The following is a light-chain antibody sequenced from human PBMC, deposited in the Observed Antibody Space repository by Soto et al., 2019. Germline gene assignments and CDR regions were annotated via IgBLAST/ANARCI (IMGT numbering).Light chain of an antibody. CDR3: QQYNNWPWT. CDR1: QSISDT. V-gene: IGKV3-15*01. J-gene: IGKJ1*01. CDR2: SAS. Sequence: EIVMPQSPATLSVSPGASAPLSGRASQSISDTLAWYQQKPGQAPRLLIYSASRRATGFPGRFSGSGSGTDFTLTISSLQSEDLAVYYCQQYNNWPWTFGQGTKVDIK.